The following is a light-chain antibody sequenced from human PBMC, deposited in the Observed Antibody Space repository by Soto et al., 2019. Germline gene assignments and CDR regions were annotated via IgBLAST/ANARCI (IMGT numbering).Light chain of an antibody. CDR1: QSVSSY. J-gene: IGKJ1*01. CDR2: DAS. V-gene: IGKV3-11*01. Sequence: EIVLTQSPATLSLSPLERATLSCIASQSVSSYLGWYQQKPGQAPRLLIYDASNRATGIPARFSGSGSGTDFTLTISSLEPEDFAVYYCQQRSNWPPTFGQGTKV. CDR3: QQRSNWPPT.